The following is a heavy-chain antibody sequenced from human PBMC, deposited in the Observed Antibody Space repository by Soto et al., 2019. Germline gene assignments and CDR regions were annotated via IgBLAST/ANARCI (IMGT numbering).Heavy chain of an antibody. CDR1: GFTFSSYS. V-gene: IGHV3-21*01. J-gene: IGHJ6*02. CDR3: ARDRGTTDLMGVYYYYGMDV. CDR2: ISSSSSYI. D-gene: IGHD4-17*01. Sequence: PGGSLRLSCAASGFTFSSYSMNWVRQAPWKGLEWVSSISSSSSYIYYADSVKGRFTISRDNAKNSLYLQMNSLRAEDTAVYYCARDRGTTDLMGVYYYYGMDVWGQGTTVTVSS.